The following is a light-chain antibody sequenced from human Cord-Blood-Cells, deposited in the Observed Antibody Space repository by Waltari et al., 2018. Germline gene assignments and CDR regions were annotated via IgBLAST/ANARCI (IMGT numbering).Light chain of an antibody. CDR1: SSDVGSYNL. V-gene: IGLV2-23*01. CDR2: EGS. J-gene: IGLJ2*01. CDR3: CSYAGSSTSV. Sequence: QSALTQPASASGSPGQSITITCTGTSSDVGSYNLVSWYQHHPGKAPKLMIYEGSKRPSGVSNRFSGSKSGNTASLTISGLQAEDEADYYCCSYAGSSTSVFGGGTKLTVL.